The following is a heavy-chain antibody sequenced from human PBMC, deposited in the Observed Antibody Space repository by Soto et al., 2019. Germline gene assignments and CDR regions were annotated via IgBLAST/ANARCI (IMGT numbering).Heavy chain of an antibody. V-gene: IGHV1-24*01. CDR3: AAGGTIWLRSPVAY. Sequence: QVQLVQSGAEVKKPGAEVKVSCKVSGYTLTDFSVHWVRQAPGKGLEWMGGFDPEEGETLYTQNFQGRVTMTEDTSTDTAYMDLSSLRSEDTAVYYCAAGGTIWLRSPVAYWGQGTLVTVSS. J-gene: IGHJ4*02. CDR1: GYTLTDFS. CDR2: FDPEEGET. D-gene: IGHD5-12*01.